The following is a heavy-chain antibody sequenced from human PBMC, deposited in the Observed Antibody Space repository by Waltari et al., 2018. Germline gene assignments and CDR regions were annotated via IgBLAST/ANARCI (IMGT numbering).Heavy chain of an antibody. CDR3: AKRGVFGSGSYFKNNWFDS. Sequence: GPGKGLELVSTISGNGGSTYYADSVKGRFTISRDNSKTTLYLQMNSLRAEDTAVYYCAKRGVFGSGSYFKNNWFDSWGQGTLVTVSS. V-gene: IGHV3-23*01. J-gene: IGHJ5*01. D-gene: IGHD3-10*01. CDR2: ISGNGGST.